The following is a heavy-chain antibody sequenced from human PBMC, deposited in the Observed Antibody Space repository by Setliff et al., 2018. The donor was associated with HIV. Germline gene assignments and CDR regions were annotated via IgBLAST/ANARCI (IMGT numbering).Heavy chain of an antibody. D-gene: IGHD6-19*01. CDR3: ARGRGAVAGYVDY. V-gene: IGHV4-38-2*01. CDR1: GYSISSGYY. Sequence: SETLSLTCAVSGYSISSGYYWGWIRQPPGKGLEWMGSIYHSGSTYYKPSLKSRVTISVDTSKNQFSLKLSSVTAADTAVYYCARGRGAVAGYVDYWGQGTLVTVSS. J-gene: IGHJ4*02. CDR2: IYHSGST.